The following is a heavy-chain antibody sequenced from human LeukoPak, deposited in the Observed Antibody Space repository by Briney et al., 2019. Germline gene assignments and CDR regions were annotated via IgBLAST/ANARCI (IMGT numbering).Heavy chain of an antibody. CDR3: ARVPTSGWYNDY. J-gene: IGHJ4*02. V-gene: IGHV3-23*01. D-gene: IGHD6-19*01. Sequence: PGGSLRLSCAASGFTFSNYAMSWVRQAPGKGLEWVSAISGGGGSGGGSYYADSVKGRVTISRDNSKNTLYLQMNSLRAEDTAVYYCARVPTSGWYNDYWGQGSLVTVSS. CDR1: GFTFSNYA. CDR2: ISGGGGSGGGS.